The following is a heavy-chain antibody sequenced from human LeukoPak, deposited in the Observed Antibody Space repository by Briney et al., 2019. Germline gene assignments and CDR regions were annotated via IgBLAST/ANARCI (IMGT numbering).Heavy chain of an antibody. J-gene: IGHJ4*02. CDR1: GASVSSSNW. V-gene: IGHV4-4*02. CDR2: IHHSGST. D-gene: IGHD6-19*01. CDR3: ARGLYGSDSF. Sequence: SETLSLTCAVSGASVSSSNWWRWVRQPPKKGLEWIGEIHHSGSTNYNPSLKSRVTMSVDTSKTQISLRLTSGTAADTAVYYCARGLYGSDSFWGQGNLVTVSS.